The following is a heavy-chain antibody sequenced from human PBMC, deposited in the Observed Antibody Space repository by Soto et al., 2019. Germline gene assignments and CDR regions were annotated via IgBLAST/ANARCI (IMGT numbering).Heavy chain of an antibody. CDR3: ARRYGGNFDY. J-gene: IGHJ4*02. D-gene: IGHD2-15*01. CDR2: IYYSGST. CDR1: GASIYNGGYF. V-gene: IGHV4-31*03. Sequence: SETLSLTCSVSGASIYNGGYFWSWIRQSPGKGLEWIGYIYYSGSTYYNPSPKSRVTISVDTSKNQFSLKLSSVTAADTAVYYCARRYGGNFDYWGQGTLVTVSS.